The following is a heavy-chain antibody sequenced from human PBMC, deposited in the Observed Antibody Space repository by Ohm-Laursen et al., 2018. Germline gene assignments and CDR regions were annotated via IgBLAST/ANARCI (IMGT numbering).Heavy chain of an antibody. Sequence: SLRLSCAASGFNLTEHYMDWVRQAPGTGLEWVGRSRHKENNYSTVYAASVRGRFTISRDESKNEMYLQMKSLKTGDTAVYYCAKFNADYPWGQGTLVSVSS. J-gene: IGHJ4*02. CDR1: GFNLTEHY. CDR3: AKFNADYP. D-gene: IGHD4-17*01. CDR2: SRHKENNYST. V-gene: IGHV3-72*01.